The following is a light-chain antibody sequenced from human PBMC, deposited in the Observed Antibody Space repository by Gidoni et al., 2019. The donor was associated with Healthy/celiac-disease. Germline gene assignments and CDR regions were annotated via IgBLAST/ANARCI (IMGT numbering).Light chain of an antibody. CDR2: VNS. J-gene: IGLJ2*01. CDR1: RSNIGAGYD. Sequence: QSVLTQPPSVSGAPGQRVTISCTGSRSNIGAGYDVHWYQQLPGTGPKLVIYVNSNRPSGVPDRVSGSKSGTSASLAITGLQAEDEADYYCQSYDSSLRGVVFGGGTKLTVL. V-gene: IGLV1-40*01. CDR3: QSYDSSLRGVV.